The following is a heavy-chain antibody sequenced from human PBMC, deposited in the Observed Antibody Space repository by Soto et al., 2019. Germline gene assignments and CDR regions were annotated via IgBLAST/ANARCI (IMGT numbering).Heavy chain of an antibody. J-gene: IGHJ5*02. Sequence: QVQLVESGGGVVQPGRSLRLSCAASGFTFSSYGMPWVRQAPGKGLEWVAVISYDGSNKYYADSVKGRFTISRDNSKNTLYLQMNSLRAEDTAVYYCAKAPQAGGVVRSLYNWFDPWGQGTLVTVSS. CDR2: ISYDGSNK. CDR3: AKAPQAGGVVRSLYNWFDP. V-gene: IGHV3-30*18. CDR1: GFTFSSYG. D-gene: IGHD3-3*01.